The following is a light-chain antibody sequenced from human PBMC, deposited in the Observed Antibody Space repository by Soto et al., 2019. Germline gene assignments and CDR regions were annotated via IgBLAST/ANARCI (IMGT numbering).Light chain of an antibody. V-gene: IGLV2-23*02. J-gene: IGLJ1*01. CDR3: CSFAGSGTGV. Sequence: QSALTQPASVSGSPGQSIAISCTGTSSDIGTYNLDSWYQQHPGKVPKLMISEVNKRPSGVSNRFSGSKSGNTASLTISGLQTEDEADYYCCSFAGSGTGVFGTGTKVTVL. CDR2: EVN. CDR1: SSDIGTYNL.